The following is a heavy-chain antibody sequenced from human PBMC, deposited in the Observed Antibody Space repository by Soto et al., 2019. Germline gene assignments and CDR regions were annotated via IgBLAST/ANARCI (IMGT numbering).Heavy chain of an antibody. J-gene: IGHJ6*02. V-gene: IGHV1-69*13. D-gene: IGHD3-3*01. Sequence: SVKVSCKASGGPFSSYAISWVRQAPGQGLEWMGGIIPIFGTANYAQKFQGRVTITADESTSTAYMELSSLRSEDTAVYYCARGWSGYYHRCYYYGTDVWGQGTTVTVSS. CDR1: GGPFSSYA. CDR2: IIPIFGTA. CDR3: ARGWSGYYHRCYYYGTDV.